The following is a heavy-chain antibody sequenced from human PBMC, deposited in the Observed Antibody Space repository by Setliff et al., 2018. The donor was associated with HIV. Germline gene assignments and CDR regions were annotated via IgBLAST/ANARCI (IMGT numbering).Heavy chain of an antibody. V-gene: IGHV1-69*13. Sequence: SVKVSCKASGGTFSSYAISWVRQAPGQGLDWMGGIIPVFGTTNYAQKFQGRVTITADESTSTAYMELSSLRSEDTAVYYCARARITMVRGVHRRGDYYYYMDVWGKGTTVTVSS. J-gene: IGHJ6*03. D-gene: IGHD3-10*01. CDR3: ARARITMVRGVHRRGDYYYYMDV. CDR2: IIPVFGTT. CDR1: GGTFSSYA.